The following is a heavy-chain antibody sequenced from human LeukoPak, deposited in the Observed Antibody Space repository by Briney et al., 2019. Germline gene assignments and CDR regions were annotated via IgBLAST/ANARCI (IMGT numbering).Heavy chain of an antibody. CDR1: GVTFSSYW. Sequence: GGSLRLSCAVSGVTFSSYWMAWVRQPPGKGLEWVANIKQDGSEKYYVDSVKGRFTISGDNAKNSLYLQMNSLRAEDTAVYYCTRSYDYWGQGTLVTVSS. CDR3: TRSYDY. J-gene: IGHJ4*02. V-gene: IGHV3-7*01. CDR2: IKQDGSEK.